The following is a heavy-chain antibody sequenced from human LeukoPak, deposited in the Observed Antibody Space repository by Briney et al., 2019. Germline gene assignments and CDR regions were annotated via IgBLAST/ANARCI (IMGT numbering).Heavy chain of an antibody. CDR1: GGTFSSYA. D-gene: IGHD3-3*01. V-gene: IGHV1-69*06. CDR3: ARASLDYDFWSGYSIGRFDP. CDR2: IILIFGTA. Sequence: GASVKVSCKASGGTFSSYAISWVRQAPGQGLEWMGGIILIFGTANYAQKSQGRVTITADKSTSTAYMELSSLRSEDTAVYYCARASLDYDFWSGYSIGRFDPWGQGTLVTVSS. J-gene: IGHJ5*02.